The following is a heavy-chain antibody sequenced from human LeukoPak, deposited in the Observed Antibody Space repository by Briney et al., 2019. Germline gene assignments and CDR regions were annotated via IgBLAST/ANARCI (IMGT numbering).Heavy chain of an antibody. V-gene: IGHV1-18*01. J-gene: IGHJ4*02. CDR2: ISAYNGNT. Sequence: ASVKVSCKASGYTFTSYAMNWVRQAPGQGLEWMGWISAYNGNTNYAQKLQGRVTMTTDTSTSTAYMELRSLRSDDTAVYYCARSEYIVATISSDYWGQGTLVTVSS. D-gene: IGHD5-12*01. CDR3: ARSEYIVATISSDY. CDR1: GYTFTSYA.